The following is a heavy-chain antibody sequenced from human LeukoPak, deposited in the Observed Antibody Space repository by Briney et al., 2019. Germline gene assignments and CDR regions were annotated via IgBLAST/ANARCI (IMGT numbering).Heavy chain of an antibody. V-gene: IGHV7-4-1*02. D-gene: IGHD1-26*01. Sequence: ASVKVSCKASGYTFTSYAMNWLRQAPGQGLEWMGWINTNTGNPTYAQDFTGRFVFSLDTSVSTAYLQISSLKTDDTAIYYCATTNIVESTTAEDAFDIWGQGTMVTVSS. CDR3: ATTNIVESTTAEDAFDI. CDR1: GYTFTSYA. CDR2: INTNTGNP. J-gene: IGHJ3*02.